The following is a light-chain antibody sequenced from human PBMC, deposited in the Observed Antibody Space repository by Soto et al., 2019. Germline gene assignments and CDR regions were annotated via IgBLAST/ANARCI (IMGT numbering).Light chain of an antibody. Sequence: QSVLTQPPSVSGAPGQRVTISCTGSSSNIGAGFDVHWYHQIAGTAPKLLIYGNSNRPSGVPDRFFGSKSGTSASLTIIGLQAEDEADYYCQSYDSSLSGSGVFGGGTKVTVL. CDR1: SSNIGAGFD. CDR2: GNS. J-gene: IGLJ3*02. V-gene: IGLV1-40*01. CDR3: QSYDSSLSGSGV.